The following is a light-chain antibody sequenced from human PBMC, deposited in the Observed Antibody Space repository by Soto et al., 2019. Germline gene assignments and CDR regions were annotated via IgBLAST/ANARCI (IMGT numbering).Light chain of an antibody. J-gene: IGLJ1*01. CDR3: SSYTSSSTLFYV. Sequence: QSALTQPASVSGSPGQSITISCTGSASDIGGYNYVSWYQQHPGTAPKLILYDVGRRPSGVSNRFSGSKSDNTASLTISGLQAEDEADYYCSSYTSSSTLFYVFGSGTKVTVL. CDR2: DVG. V-gene: IGLV2-14*03. CDR1: ASDIGGYNY.